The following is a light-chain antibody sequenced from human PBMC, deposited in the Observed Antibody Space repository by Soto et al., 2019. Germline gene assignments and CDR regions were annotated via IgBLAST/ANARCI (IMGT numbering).Light chain of an antibody. CDR1: QTISNY. CDR3: QQSYSTPYT. V-gene: IGKV1-39*01. CDR2: AES. J-gene: IGKJ2*01. Sequence: DIQMTQSPSSLSASVGDRVTVSCRASQTISNYLNWYQHKPGKASEVLIYAESTLQNGVPPRFSGSGSGTDFTLTISSLQPEDYATYVCQQSYSTPYTFGQGTKLEI.